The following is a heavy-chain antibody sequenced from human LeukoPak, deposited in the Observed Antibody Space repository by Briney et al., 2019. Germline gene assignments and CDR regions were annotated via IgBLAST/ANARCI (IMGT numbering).Heavy chain of an antibody. J-gene: IGHJ6*03. Sequence: GGSLRLSCAASGFTFSSYWMHWVRQAPGKGLVWVSRINSDGSSTSYADSVKGRFTISRDNSKNTLYLQMNSLRAEDTAVYYCAREVSGSYQPSYYYYMDVWGKGTTVTVSS. CDR2: INSDGSST. CDR1: GFTFSSYW. D-gene: IGHD1-26*01. CDR3: AREVSGSYQPSYYYYMDV. V-gene: IGHV3-74*01.